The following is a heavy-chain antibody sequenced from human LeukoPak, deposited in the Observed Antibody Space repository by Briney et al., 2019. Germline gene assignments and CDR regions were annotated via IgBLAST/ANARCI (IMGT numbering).Heavy chain of an antibody. V-gene: IGHV3-21*01. CDR2: ISRNSSYV. J-gene: IGHJ6*03. CDR1: GFTFSHYS. Sequence: GGSLRLSCVASGFTFSHYSINWVRQAPGKGLEWVSSISRNSSYVYYSDSMKGRFTVSRDNAKNSLYLQMNSLRAEDTAVYYCARAQTYYYYMDVWGKGTTVTVSS. CDR3: ARAQTYYYYMDV.